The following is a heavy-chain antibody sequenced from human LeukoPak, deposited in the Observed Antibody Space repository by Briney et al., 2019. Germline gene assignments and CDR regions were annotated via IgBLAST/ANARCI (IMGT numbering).Heavy chain of an antibody. CDR2: INPNSGGT. CDR3: ARSMEKYQLLWDYYGMDV. Sequence: ASVRVSCKASGYTFTGYYMHWVRQAPGQGLEWMGWINPNSGGTNYAQKFQGRVTMTRDTSISTAYMELSRLRSDDTAVYYCARSMEKYQLLWDYYGMDVWGQGTTVPVSS. J-gene: IGHJ6*02. V-gene: IGHV1-2*02. CDR1: GYTFTGYY. D-gene: IGHD2-2*01.